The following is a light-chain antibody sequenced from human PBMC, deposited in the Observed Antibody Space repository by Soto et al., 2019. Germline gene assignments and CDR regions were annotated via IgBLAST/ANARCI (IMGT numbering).Light chain of an antibody. Sequence: QSVPTQPPSASGTPGQRVTITCYGDNSNIASNSVNWYQQLPGTAPKLLIYSDNRRPSGVPDRFSASKSGASAFLTISGLQSDDEADYYCSSWDRSLDNWMFGGGTKVPS. V-gene: IGLV1-44*01. CDR3: SSWDRSLDNWM. CDR1: NSNIASNS. CDR2: SDN. J-gene: IGLJ3*02.